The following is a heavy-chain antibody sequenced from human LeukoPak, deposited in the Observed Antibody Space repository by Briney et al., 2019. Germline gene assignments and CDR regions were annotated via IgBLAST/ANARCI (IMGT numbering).Heavy chain of an antibody. Sequence: ETLSLTCTVSGGSVSSGSYYWSWIRQPPGKGLEWIGYIYYSGSTNYNPSLKSRVTISVDTSKNQFSLKLSSVTAADTAVYYCARDPSAGYSSGWYDYWGQGTLVTVSS. V-gene: IGHV4-61*01. D-gene: IGHD6-19*01. CDR3: ARDPSAGYSSGWYDY. CDR1: GGSVSSGSYY. CDR2: IYYSGST. J-gene: IGHJ4*02.